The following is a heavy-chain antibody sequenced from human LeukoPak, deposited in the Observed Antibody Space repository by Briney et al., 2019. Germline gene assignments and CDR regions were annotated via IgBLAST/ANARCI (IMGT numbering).Heavy chain of an antibody. V-gene: IGHV3-23*01. J-gene: IGHJ4*02. Sequence: GGSLRLSCAASGFTFSSYAMSWVRQAPGKGLEWVSAISGSGGSTYYADSVKGRFTISRDNSKNTLYLQMNSLRAEDTAVYYCARSFPRASSWQIDYWGQGTLVTVSS. CDR2: ISGSGGST. CDR1: GFTFSSYA. CDR3: ARSFPRASSWQIDY. D-gene: IGHD6-13*01.